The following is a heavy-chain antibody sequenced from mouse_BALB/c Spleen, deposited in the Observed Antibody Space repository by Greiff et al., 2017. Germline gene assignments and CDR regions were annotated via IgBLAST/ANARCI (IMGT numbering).Heavy chain of an antibody. CDR2: INPYNDGT. V-gene: IGHV1-14*01. CDR1: GYTFTSYV. J-gene: IGHJ1*01. Sequence: EVQLQQSGPELVKPGASVKMSCKASGYTFTSYVMHWVKQKPGQGLEWIGYINPYNDGTKYNEKFKGKATLTSDKSSSTAYMELSSLTSEDSAVYYCASPNYGSSYGYFDVWGAGTTVTVSS. D-gene: IGHD1-1*01. CDR3: ASPNYGSSYGYFDV.